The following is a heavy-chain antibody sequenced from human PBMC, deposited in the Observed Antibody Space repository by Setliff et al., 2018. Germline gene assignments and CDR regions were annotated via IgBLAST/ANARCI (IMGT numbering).Heavy chain of an antibody. D-gene: IGHD3-10*01. V-gene: IGHV4-38-2*02. CDR2: ILFSGDT. J-gene: IGHJ6*03. CDR1: GYSISSGFS. Sequence: TSETLSLTCAVSGYSISSGFSWVWIRQSPGKGLEWIGRILFSGDTHYNPSLNSRVTISADTSKNQFSLNLSSVTAADTAVYYCARDNRARHYMDVWGKGTTVTVSS. CDR3: ARDNRARHYMDV.